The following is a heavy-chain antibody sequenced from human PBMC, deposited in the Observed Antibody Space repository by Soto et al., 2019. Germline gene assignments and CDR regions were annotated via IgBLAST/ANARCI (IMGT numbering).Heavy chain of an antibody. CDR1: VYTFTSQN. V-gene: IGHV1-46*03. CDR2: INPSIGTT. J-gene: IGHJ4*02. CDR3: ISTLGARFDY. Sequence: ASVKVSCKASVYTFTSQNIHWVRQAPGQGLEWMGVINPSIGTTTYAQKFQGRVTMTSDTSTSSVYMEVSSLRSEDTAVYYCISTLGARFDYWGQGTLVTVSS. D-gene: IGHD1-26*01.